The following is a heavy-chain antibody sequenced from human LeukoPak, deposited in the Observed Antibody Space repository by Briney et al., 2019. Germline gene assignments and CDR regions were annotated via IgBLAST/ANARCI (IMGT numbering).Heavy chain of an antibody. Sequence: GGSLRLSCAASGFTFSSYGLHWVRQAPGKGLECVAVISKDGSNEHYADPGKGRFTISRDNSKNTLYLQMNSLRTEDTAVYYCVRDRGDGYDQIDYWGQGTLVTVSS. CDR2: ISKDGSNE. J-gene: IGHJ4*02. CDR1: GFTFSSYG. V-gene: IGHV3-30*04. CDR3: VRDRGDGYDQIDY. D-gene: IGHD5-24*01.